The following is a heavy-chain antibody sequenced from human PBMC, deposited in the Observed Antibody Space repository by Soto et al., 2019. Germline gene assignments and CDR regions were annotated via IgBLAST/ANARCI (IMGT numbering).Heavy chain of an antibody. CDR3: ARLPDTAIVRGYYYGMDV. D-gene: IGHD5-18*01. CDR1: GFTFSSYG. V-gene: IGHV3-30*19. J-gene: IGHJ6*02. CDR2: ISYDGSNK. Sequence: QVQLVESGGGVVQPGRSLRLSCAASGFTFSSYGMHWVRQAPGKGLEWVAVISYDGSNKYYADSVKGRFTISRDNSKNTLYLQMNSLRPEDTAVYYCARLPDTAIVRGYYYGMDVWGQGTTVTVSS.